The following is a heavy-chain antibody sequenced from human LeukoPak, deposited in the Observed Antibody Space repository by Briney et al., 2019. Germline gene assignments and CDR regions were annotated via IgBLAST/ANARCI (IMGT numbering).Heavy chain of an antibody. CDR2: IYGSGGST. Sequence: PGGSLRLSCAASAFTFSNYAMTWVRQAPGKGLEWISVIYGSGGSTYYADSVKGRFTISRDNSKNTLYLQMNSLRAEDTAVYYCAKTPYSNGWYYFDVWGQGTLVTVSS. V-gene: IGHV3-23*01. D-gene: IGHD6-19*01. CDR1: AFTFSNYA. CDR3: AKTPYSNGWYYFDV. J-gene: IGHJ4*02.